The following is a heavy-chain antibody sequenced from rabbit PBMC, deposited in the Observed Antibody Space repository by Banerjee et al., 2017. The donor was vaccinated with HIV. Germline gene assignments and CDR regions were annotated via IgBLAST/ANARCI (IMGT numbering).Heavy chain of an antibody. CDR1: GFSFSDRDV. CDR2: INTATGKA. D-gene: IGHD1-1*01. CDR3: ARAANNIGYCAGL. V-gene: IGHV1S45*01. J-gene: IGHJ4*01. Sequence: QEQLEESGGGLVKPEGSLTVTCKASGFSFSDRDVMCWVRQAPGKGLEWIACINTATGKAVYASWAKGRFTISRTSSTTVTLQMTSLTVADTATYWCARAANNIGYCAGLWGPGILVTVS.